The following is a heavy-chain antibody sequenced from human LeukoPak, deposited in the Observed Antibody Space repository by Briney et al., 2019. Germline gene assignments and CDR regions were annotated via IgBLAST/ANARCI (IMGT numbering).Heavy chain of an antibody. J-gene: IGHJ3*02. CDR2: ISYDGSNK. V-gene: IGHV3-30*04. Sequence: PGRSLRLSCAASGFTFSSYAMHWVRQAPGKGLEWVAVISYDGSNKYYADSVKGRFTISRDNSKNTLYLQMNSLRAEDTAVYYCTTDGGMDILTGYYTGDAFDIWGQGTMVTVSS. CDR3: TTDGGMDILTGYYTGDAFDI. CDR1: GFTFSSYA. D-gene: IGHD3-9*01.